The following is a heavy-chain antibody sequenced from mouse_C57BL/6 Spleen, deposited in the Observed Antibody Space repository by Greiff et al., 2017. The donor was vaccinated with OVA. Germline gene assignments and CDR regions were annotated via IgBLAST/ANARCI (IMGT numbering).Heavy chain of an antibody. Sequence: VQLQQPGAELVRPGTSVKLSCKASGYTFTSYWMHWVKQRPGQGLEWIGVIDPSDSYTNYNQQFKGKATLTVDTSSSTAYMQLSSLTSEDSAVYYCARGEGYWGQGTSVTVSS. J-gene: IGHJ4*01. V-gene: IGHV1-59*01. CDR3: ARGEGY. CDR2: IDPSDSYT. CDR1: GYTFTSYW.